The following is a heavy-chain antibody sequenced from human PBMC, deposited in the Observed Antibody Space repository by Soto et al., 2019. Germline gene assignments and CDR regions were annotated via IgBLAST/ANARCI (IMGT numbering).Heavy chain of an antibody. J-gene: IGHJ6*02. D-gene: IGHD2-2*01. CDR3: AKHAGYCSSTSCAYGMDV. Sequence: EVQLLESGGGLVQPGGSLRLSCAASGFTFSSYTMSWVRQAPGKGLEWVSAISGSGGSTYYADSVKGRFTISRDNSKNPLYLQMNSLRAEDTAVYYCAKHAGYCSSTSCAYGMDVWGQGTTVTVSS. CDR2: ISGSGGST. V-gene: IGHV3-23*01. CDR1: GFTFSSYT.